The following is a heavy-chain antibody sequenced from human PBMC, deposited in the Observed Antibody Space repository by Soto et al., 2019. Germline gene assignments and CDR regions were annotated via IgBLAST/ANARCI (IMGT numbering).Heavy chain of an antibody. CDR3: ARCCATYYDILSDYYYGMDV. J-gene: IGHJ6*02. CDR2: IIPIFGTA. D-gene: IGHD3-9*01. V-gene: IGHV1-69*01. CDR1: GGTVSSYA. Sequence: QVQLVQSGAEVKKPGSSVKVSCKASGGTVSSYAISWVRQAPGQGLELMVGIIPIFGTANYAQKFQGRVTITADESTSTAYRELSSLRSEDTAVYYCARCCATYYDILSDYYYGMDVWGQGTTGTVSS.